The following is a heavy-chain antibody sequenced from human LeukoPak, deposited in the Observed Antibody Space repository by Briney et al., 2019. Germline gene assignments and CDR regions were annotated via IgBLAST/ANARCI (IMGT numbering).Heavy chain of an antibody. Sequence: SVKVSCKASGGTFSSYAISWVRQAPGQGLEWMGRIIPILGIANYAQKFQGRVTITADKSTSTAYMELSSLRSEDTAVYYCARSSPPGYYGSGSYYSIYYGMDVWGQGTTVTVSS. D-gene: IGHD3-10*01. CDR1: GGTFSSYA. CDR3: ARSSPPGYYGSGSYYSIYYGMDV. CDR2: IIPILGIA. V-gene: IGHV1-69*04. J-gene: IGHJ6*02.